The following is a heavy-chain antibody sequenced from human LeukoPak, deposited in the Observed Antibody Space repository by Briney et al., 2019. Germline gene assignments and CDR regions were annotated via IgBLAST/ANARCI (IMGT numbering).Heavy chain of an antibody. D-gene: IGHD6-19*01. V-gene: IGHV3-30-3*01. CDR2: ISYDGSNK. CDR3: ARDNIAVAHLDY. J-gene: IGHJ4*02. CDR1: GFTFSSYA. Sequence: PGGSLRLSCVASGFTFSSYAMHWVRQAPGKGLEWVAVISYDGSNKYYADSVKGRFTISRDNSKNTLYLQMNSLRAEDTAVYYCARDNIAVAHLDYWGQGTLVTVSS.